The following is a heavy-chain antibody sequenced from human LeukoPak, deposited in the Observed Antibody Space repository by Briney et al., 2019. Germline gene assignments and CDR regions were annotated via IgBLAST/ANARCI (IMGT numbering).Heavy chain of an antibody. V-gene: IGHV4-39*01. Sequence: SETLSLTCTVSGVSISSSNSYWGWICQPPGKGLEWIGSIYYSGNTYYNASLKSQVSISIDTSKNQFSLRLTSVTAADTAVYYCARQTGSGLFILPGGQGTLVTVSS. CDR3: ARQTGSGLFILP. CDR1: GVSISSSNSY. D-gene: IGHD3/OR15-3a*01. J-gene: IGHJ4*02. CDR2: IYYSGNT.